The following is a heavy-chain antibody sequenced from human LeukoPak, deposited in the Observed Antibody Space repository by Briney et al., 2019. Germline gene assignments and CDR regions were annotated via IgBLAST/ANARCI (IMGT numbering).Heavy chain of an antibody. J-gene: IGHJ4*02. CDR2: IYFSGST. Sequence: SETLSLTCTVSGGSISSGDYSWNWVRQHPGKGLEWIGHIYFSGSTSYNPSLESRVTISLDTSKNQFSLKLRSVTAADTAVYYCTRAETYWGQGTLVTVSS. CDR3: TRAETY. V-gene: IGHV4-31*03. CDR1: GGSISSGDYS.